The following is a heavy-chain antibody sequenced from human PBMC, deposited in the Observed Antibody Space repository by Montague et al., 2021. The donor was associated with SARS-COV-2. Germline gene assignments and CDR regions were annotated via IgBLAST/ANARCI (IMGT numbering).Heavy chain of an antibody. V-gene: IGHV4-59*08. D-gene: IGHD3-9*01. Sequence: SETLSLTCTIPGGSATDYYWSWNRQPPGKGLEWVGDVLYSKGTNFNPSLKSRVAISVDTSKNQFSLRLTSVTAADTAFYYCVRHPQYDGLNGPPDFWDQGTLVTVSS. J-gene: IGHJ4*02. CDR2: VLYSKGT. CDR1: GGSATDYY. CDR3: VRHPQYDGLNGPPDF.